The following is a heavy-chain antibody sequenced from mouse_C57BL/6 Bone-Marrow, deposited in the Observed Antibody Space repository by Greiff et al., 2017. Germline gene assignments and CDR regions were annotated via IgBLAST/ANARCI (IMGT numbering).Heavy chain of an antibody. CDR3: VKWEYPYAMDY. CDR1: GFSLTSYG. D-gene: IGHD5-1*01. CDR2: IWGDGSA. V-gene: IGHV2-3*01. Sequence: VKLVESGPGLVAPSQSLSITCTASGFSLTSYGVSWVRQPPGKGLEWLGVIWGDGSANYHSAPISRLSTSKDNTTSHGFFKQHSMQTDDEATYYCVKWEYPYAMDYWGQGTSVTVSS. J-gene: IGHJ4*01.